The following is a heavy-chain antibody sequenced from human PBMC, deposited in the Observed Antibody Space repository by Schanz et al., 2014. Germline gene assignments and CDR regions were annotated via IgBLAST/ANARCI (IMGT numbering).Heavy chain of an antibody. Sequence: QVQLVESGGGVVQPGGSLRLSCAASGFTFSSYGMHWVRQAPGKGLEWVAFIRYDGSNKYYADSVKGRFTISRDNSKNTLYLQMNSLRAEDTAVYYCAKDYSGSYYAYWGQGTLVTVSS. V-gene: IGHV3-30*02. CDR1: GFTFSSYG. D-gene: IGHD1-26*01. CDR2: IRYDGSNK. J-gene: IGHJ4*02. CDR3: AKDYSGSYYAY.